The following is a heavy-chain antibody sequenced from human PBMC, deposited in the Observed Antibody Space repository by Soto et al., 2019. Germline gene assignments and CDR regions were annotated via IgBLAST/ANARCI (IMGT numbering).Heavy chain of an antibody. Sequence: QVQLVESGGGVVQPGRSLRLSCAGSGFPFTSYGMHWVREGPDKGLEWVAVISYDGSDKYYADSVKGRFTISRDNSKNMLYLQMNSLRPEDTALYYCVGGQYYLDCRGQGTLVIVSS. CDR1: GFPFTSYG. V-gene: IGHV3-30*03. J-gene: IGHJ4*02. CDR2: ISYDGSDK. D-gene: IGHD3-10*01. CDR3: VGGQYYLDC.